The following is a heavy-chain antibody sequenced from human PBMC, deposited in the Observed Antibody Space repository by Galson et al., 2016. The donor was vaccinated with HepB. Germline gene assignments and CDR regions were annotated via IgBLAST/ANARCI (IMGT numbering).Heavy chain of an antibody. CDR2: VYKTEFT. CDR3: VTGRGWLPDF. Sequence: EPLSLTCSVSGGSISDDYLNWVRQPPGKGLEWIGYVYKTEFTKYSPSLRSRLTISMDTSQNQFSLKLTSVTAADTAVYYCVTGRGWLPDFWGQGTLVTVSS. J-gene: IGHJ4*02. D-gene: IGHD5-12*01. V-gene: IGHV4-59*01. CDR1: GGSISDDY.